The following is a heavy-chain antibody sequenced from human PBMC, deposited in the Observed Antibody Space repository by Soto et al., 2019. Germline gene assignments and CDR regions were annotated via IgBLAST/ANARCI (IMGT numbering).Heavy chain of an antibody. CDR3: ARDRVWGYCSSTSCLGNVFDY. D-gene: IGHD2-2*01. CDR1: GYTFTGYD. CDR2: ITPKSGGT. Sequence: ASVKVSCKASGYTFTGYDMHWVRQAPGQGLEWMGWITPKSGGTNYAQKFQGRVTMTRDTSISTAYMELRSLRSDDTAVYYCARDRVWGYCSSTSCLGNVFDYWGQGTLVTVSS. V-gene: IGHV1-2*02. J-gene: IGHJ4*02.